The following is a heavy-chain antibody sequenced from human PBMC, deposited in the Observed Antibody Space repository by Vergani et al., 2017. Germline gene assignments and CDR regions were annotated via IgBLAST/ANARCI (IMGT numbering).Heavy chain of an antibody. J-gene: IGHJ6*03. CDR3: AKAGIVVPAAITGIRAYYYYYMDV. V-gene: IGHV3-23*01. Sequence: EVQLLESGGGLVQPGGSLRLSCAASGFTFSSYAMIWVRQAPGKGLEWVSAISGSGGSTYYADSVKGRFTISRDNSKNTLYLQMNSLRAEDTAVYYCAKAGIVVPAAITGIRAYYYYYMDVWGKGTTVTVSS. CDR2: ISGSGGST. CDR1: GFTFSSYA. D-gene: IGHD2-2*01.